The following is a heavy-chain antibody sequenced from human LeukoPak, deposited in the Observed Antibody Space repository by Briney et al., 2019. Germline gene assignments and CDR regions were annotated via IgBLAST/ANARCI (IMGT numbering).Heavy chain of an antibody. D-gene: IGHD3-9*01. Sequence: SETLSLTCTVSGGSISSYYWSWVRQPPGKGLEWIGYIYYSGSTNYNPSLKSRVTISVDTSKNQFSLKLSSVTAADTAVYYCARGSPPYDILTGYYPYYFDYWGQGTLVTVSS. CDR1: GGSISSYY. CDR2: IYYSGST. CDR3: ARGSPPYDILTGYYPYYFDY. J-gene: IGHJ4*02. V-gene: IGHV4-59*01.